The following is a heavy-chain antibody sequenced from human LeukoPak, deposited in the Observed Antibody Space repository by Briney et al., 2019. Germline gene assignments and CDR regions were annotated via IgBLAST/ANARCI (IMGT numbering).Heavy chain of an antibody. Sequence: AGGSLRLSCAASGFTFSSYGMHWVRQAPGKGLEWVAFIRYDGSNKYYADSVKGRFTISRDNSKNTLYLQMNSLRAEDTAVYYCAKDGSWFGELFQNYYFDYWGQGTLVTVSS. V-gene: IGHV3-30*02. CDR1: GFTFSSYG. CDR2: IRYDGSNK. CDR3: AKDGSWFGELFQNYYFDY. J-gene: IGHJ4*02. D-gene: IGHD3-10*01.